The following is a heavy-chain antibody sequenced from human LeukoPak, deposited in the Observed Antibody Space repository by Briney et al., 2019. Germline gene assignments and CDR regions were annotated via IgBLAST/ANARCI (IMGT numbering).Heavy chain of an antibody. CDR1: GGTFSSYA. CDR2: IIPILGIA. Sequence: GASVKVSCKASGGTFSSYAISWVRQAPGQGLEWMGGIIPILGIANYAQKFQGRVTITADKSTSTAYMELSSLRSEDTAVYYCARDPGYSGYDRVFDYRGQGTLVTVSS. D-gene: IGHD5-12*01. V-gene: IGHV1-69*10. CDR3: ARDPGYSGYDRVFDY. J-gene: IGHJ4*02.